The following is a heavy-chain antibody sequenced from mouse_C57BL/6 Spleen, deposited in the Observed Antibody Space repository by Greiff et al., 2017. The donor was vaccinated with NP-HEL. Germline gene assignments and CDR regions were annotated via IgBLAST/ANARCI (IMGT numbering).Heavy chain of an antibody. CDR2: INPNNGGT. CDR1: GYTFTDYN. CDR3: AKGSSYPYYYGY. D-gene: IGHD1-1*01. J-gene: IGHJ2*01. Sequence: EVQLQQSGPELVKPGASVKMSCKASGYTFTDYNMHWVKQSHGKSLEWIGYINPNNGGTSYNQKFKGKATLTVNKSSSTAYMELRSLTSEDSAVYYCAKGSSYPYYYGYWGQGTTLTVSS. V-gene: IGHV1-22*01.